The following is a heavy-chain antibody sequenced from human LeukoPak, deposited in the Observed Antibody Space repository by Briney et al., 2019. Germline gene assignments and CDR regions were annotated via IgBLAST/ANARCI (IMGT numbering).Heavy chain of an antibody. CDR3: ARETYSSSWYWFDP. CDR2: ISAYNGNT. V-gene: IGHV1-18*01. J-gene: IGHJ5*02. D-gene: IGHD6-13*01. Sequence: ASVKVSCTASGYTFTSYGISWVRQAPGQGLEWMGWISAYNGNTNYAQKLQGRVTMTTDTSTSTAYMELRSLRSEDTAVYYCARETYSSSWYWFDPWGQGTLVTVSS. CDR1: GYTFTSYG.